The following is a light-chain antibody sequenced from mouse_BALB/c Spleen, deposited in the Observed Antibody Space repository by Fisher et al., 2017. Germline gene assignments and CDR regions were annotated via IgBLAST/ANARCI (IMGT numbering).Light chain of an antibody. CDR1: SSVSSSY. Sequence: DIVITQSTAIMSASPGEKVTMTCRASSSVSSSYLHWYQQKSGASPKLWIYSTSNLASGVPARFSGSGSGTSYSLTISRMEAEDAATYYCQQGSSIPRTFGGGTKLEIK. CDR3: QQGSSIPRT. V-gene: IGKV4-57-1*01. CDR2: STS. J-gene: IGKJ1*01.